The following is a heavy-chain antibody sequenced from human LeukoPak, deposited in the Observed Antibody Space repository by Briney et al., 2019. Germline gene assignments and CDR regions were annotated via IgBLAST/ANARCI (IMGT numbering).Heavy chain of an antibody. CDR2: ISYDGSNK. D-gene: IGHD5-24*01. Sequence: GRSLRLSCAASGFTFSSYGMHWVRQAPGKGLEWVAVISYDGSNKCYADSVKGRFTISRDNSKNTLYLQMNSLRAEDTAVYYWAKAFDGNNFYGGQGTLVTVSS. V-gene: IGHV3-30*18. CDR3: AKAFDGNNFY. CDR1: GFTFSSYG. J-gene: IGHJ4*02.